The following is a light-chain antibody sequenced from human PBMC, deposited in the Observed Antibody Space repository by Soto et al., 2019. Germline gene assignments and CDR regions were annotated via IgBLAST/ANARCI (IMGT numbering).Light chain of an antibody. J-gene: IGKJ1*01. CDR3: QQGYTTPRT. Sequence: DIQMTQSPSSLSASVGDRVTITCRTSQTINNYLNWYQQKPGKAPRLLIYAASTLQSGVPSRFTGSGYGTAFTITISSLQPEDFATYFCQQGYTTPRTFGQGTKVEIK. CDR2: AAS. CDR1: QTINNY. V-gene: IGKV1-39*01.